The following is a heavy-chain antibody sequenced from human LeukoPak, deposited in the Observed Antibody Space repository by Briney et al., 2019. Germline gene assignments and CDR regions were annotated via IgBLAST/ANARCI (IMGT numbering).Heavy chain of an antibody. V-gene: IGHV3-74*01. Sequence: PGGSLRLSCAASGFTFSSYWMHWVRQAPGKGLVWVSRINSDGSSTSYADSVKGRFTTSRDNAKNTLYLQMNSLRAEDTAVYYCARSDQANWGSGTDYMDVWGKGTTVTVSS. CDR2: INSDGSST. CDR1: GFTFSSYW. D-gene: IGHD7-27*01. CDR3: ARSDQANWGSGTDYMDV. J-gene: IGHJ6*03.